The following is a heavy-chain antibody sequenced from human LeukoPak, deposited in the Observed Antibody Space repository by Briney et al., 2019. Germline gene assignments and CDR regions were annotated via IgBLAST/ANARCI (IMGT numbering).Heavy chain of an antibody. CDR1: GYSISSSSYY. D-gene: IGHD5-18*01. CDR2: IYYSGST. Sequence: SETLSLTCTVSGYSISSSSYYWGWIRQPPGKGLEWIGSIYYSGSTYYNPSLKSRVTISVDTSKNQFSLKLSSVTAADTAVYYCATSTRGIQLWSNFDYWGQGTLVTVSS. V-gene: IGHV4-39*07. J-gene: IGHJ4*02. CDR3: ATSTRGIQLWSNFDY.